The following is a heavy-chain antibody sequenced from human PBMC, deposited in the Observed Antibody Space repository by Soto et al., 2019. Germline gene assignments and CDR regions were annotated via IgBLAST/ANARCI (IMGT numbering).Heavy chain of an antibody. J-gene: IGHJ6*02. V-gene: IGHV1-18*01. CDR1: GYTFTSYG. Sequence: QVQLVQSGAEVKKPGASVKVSCKASGYTFTSYGISWVRQAPGQGLEWMGWISAYNGNTNYAQKLQGGVTMTTDTSTSTAYMELRSLRSDDTAVYYCARDGALGDNYYSYGMDVWGQGTTVTVSS. D-gene: IGHD3-16*01. CDR3: ARDGALGDNYYSYGMDV. CDR2: ISAYNGNT.